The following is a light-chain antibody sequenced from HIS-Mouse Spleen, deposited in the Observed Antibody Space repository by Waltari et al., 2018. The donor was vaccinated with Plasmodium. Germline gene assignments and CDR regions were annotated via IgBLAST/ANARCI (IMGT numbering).Light chain of an antibody. V-gene: IGKV3-15*01. CDR1: QSGSSN. CDR2: GAS. CDR3: QQYNNWSFT. J-gene: IGKJ3*01. Sequence: EIVMTPSPATLSVSPGERATLSCRASQSGSSNLAWYQQKPVQAPRLLIYGASTRATGIPARFSGSGSGTEFTLTISSLQSEDFAVYYCQQYNNWSFTFGPGTKVDIK.